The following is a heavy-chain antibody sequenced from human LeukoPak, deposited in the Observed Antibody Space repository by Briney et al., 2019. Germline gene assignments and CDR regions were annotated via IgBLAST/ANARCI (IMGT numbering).Heavy chain of an antibody. CDR1: GFTFSSYE. CDR3: ARRYCSGGSCFYFDY. D-gene: IGHD2-15*01. J-gene: IGHJ4*02. Sequence: PGGSLRLSCAASGFTFSSYEMNWVRQAPGKGLEWVSHISSGSSTIYYADSVKGRFTISRDNAKNSLYLQMNSLRAEDTALYYCARRYCSGGSCFYFDYWGQGTLVTVSS. V-gene: IGHV3-48*03. CDR2: ISSGSSTI.